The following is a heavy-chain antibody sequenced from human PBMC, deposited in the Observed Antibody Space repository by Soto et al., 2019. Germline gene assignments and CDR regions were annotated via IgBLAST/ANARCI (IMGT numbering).Heavy chain of an antibody. CDR3: SGNFDF. D-gene: IGHD1-26*01. V-gene: IGHV3-33*01. Sequence: PGGSLRLSCAASGFTFSNYGMHWVRQAPGKGLEWLAVIWHDGSNSYYADSVKGRFIISRDNSKNMLYLEMDSLRVEDTAVYYCSGNFDFWGQGTLVTVSS. CDR1: GFTFSNYG. J-gene: IGHJ4*02. CDR2: IWHDGSNS.